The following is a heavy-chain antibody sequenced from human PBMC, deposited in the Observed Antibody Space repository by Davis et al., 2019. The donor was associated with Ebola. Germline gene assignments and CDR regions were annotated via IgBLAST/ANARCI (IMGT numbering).Heavy chain of an antibody. CDR3: ARGGDLVPAATTNWFDP. CDR1: GGSFSGYY. D-gene: IGHD2-2*01. CDR2: INHSGST. V-gene: IGHV4-34*01. Sequence: PSETLSLTCAVYGGSFSGYYWSWIRQPPGKGLEWIGEINHSGSTNYNPSLKSRVTISVDTSKNQFSLKLSSVTAADTAVYYCARGGDLVPAATTNWFDPWGQGTLVTVSS. J-gene: IGHJ5*02.